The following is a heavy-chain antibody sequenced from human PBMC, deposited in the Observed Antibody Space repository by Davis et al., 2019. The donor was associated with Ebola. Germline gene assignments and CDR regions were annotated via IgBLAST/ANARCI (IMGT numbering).Heavy chain of an antibody. CDR3: TRQESLYGSIDT. CDR2: IYPADSDT. J-gene: IGHJ5*02. Sequence: GESLKISCKGFGYSFTSYWIAWVRQMPGKGLEWMGIIYPADSDTRYSPSFQGQVTISVDRSISTAYLQWSSLKASDSAMYYCTRQESLYGSIDTWGQGTLVTVSS. CDR1: GYSFTSYW. V-gene: IGHV5-51*01. D-gene: IGHD6-13*01.